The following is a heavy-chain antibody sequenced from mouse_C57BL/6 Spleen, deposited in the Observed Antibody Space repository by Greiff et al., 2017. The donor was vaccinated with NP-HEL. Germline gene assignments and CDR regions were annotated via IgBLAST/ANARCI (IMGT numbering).Heavy chain of an antibody. Sequence: QVQLQQSGPELVKPGASVKISCKASGYAFSSSWMNWVKQRPGKGLEWIGRIYPGDGDTNYNGKFKGKATLTADKSSSTAYMQLSSLTSEDSAVYFCAIWSFAYWGQGTLVTVSA. D-gene: IGHD1-1*02. V-gene: IGHV1-82*01. CDR2: IYPGDGDT. CDR3: AIWSFAY. J-gene: IGHJ3*01. CDR1: GYAFSSSW.